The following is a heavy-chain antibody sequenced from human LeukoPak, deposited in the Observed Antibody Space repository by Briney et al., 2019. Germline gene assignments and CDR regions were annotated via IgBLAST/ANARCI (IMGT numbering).Heavy chain of an antibody. CDR2: IDHSGST. Sequence: SETLSLTCAVYGGSFSGYYCHWIRQPSGKGLEWIGEIDHSGSTSYNPSLKSRVTMSVDTSKNQFSLKLTSLTAADTAVYYCARGQVDTAKIGDYWGQGTLVTVSS. J-gene: IGHJ4*02. D-gene: IGHD5-18*01. CDR3: ARGQVDTAKIGDY. CDR1: GGSFSGYY. V-gene: IGHV4-34*01.